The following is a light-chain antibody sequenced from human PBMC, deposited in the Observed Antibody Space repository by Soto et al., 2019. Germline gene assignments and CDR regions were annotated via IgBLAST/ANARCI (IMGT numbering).Light chain of an antibody. Sequence: QSALTQPPSASGSPGQSVTISCTGTSSDVGGYNYVSWYQQHPGKAPKLMIYEVTKRPSGVPDRFSGSKSGNTASLTVSGLQAEDEADYFCRSYAGSNKLVFGGGTKVTVL. CDR2: EVT. CDR3: RSYAGSNKLV. J-gene: IGLJ2*01. V-gene: IGLV2-8*01. CDR1: SSDVGGYNY.